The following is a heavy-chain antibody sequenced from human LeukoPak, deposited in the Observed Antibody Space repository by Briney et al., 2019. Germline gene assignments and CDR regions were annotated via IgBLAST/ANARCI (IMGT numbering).Heavy chain of an antibody. CDR2: IYYSGST. CDR3: ARQYCTSTTCWGYLDY. D-gene: IGHD2-2*01. V-gene: IGHV4-39*01. Sequence: PSETLSLTCTVSGGSISNTYYWAWIRQPPGRGLEWIGTIYYSGSTYYNPSLKSRVTRSVATSKNQFSLKLSSVTAADTAVYYCARQYCTSTTCWGYLDYWGQGTLVTVSS. J-gene: IGHJ4*02. CDR1: GGSISNTYY.